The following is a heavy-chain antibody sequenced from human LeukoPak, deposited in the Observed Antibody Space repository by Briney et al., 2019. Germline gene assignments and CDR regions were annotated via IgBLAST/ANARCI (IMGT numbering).Heavy chain of an antibody. CDR2: TRDDASKT. CDR1: GFTFRSYG. CDR3: ANGDCRGGRCSSGAH. J-gene: IGHJ4*02. V-gene: IGHV3-30*02. Sequence: AGSLRLSCTGAGFTFRSYGRHWVRQAPGKGLEWVAYTRDDASKTWYGGSVKGRFTISRDNSKNTLYLHMNSVRGEDTAMYYCANGDCRGGRCSSGAHWGQGTLVTVSS. D-gene: IGHD2-15*01.